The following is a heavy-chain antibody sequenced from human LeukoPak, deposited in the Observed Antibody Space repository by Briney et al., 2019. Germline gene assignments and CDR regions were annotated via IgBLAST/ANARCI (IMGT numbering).Heavy chain of an antibody. D-gene: IGHD1-14*01. Sequence: GGSLRLSCAASGFTLTDNYMSWIRQAPGKGLEWVAYINNVGYIIYYADSVKGRFTISTDNAKQSLYLQMNSLRAEDTAVYYCITDLGWGQGTLVTVSS. V-gene: IGHV3-11*04. CDR1: GFTLTDNY. J-gene: IGHJ4*02. CDR2: INNVGYII. CDR3: ITDLG.